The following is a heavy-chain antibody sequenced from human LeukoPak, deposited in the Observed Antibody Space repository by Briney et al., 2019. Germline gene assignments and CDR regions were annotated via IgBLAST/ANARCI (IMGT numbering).Heavy chain of an antibody. J-gene: IGHJ3*02. D-gene: IGHD5-18*01. CDR3: ARGSTGYSYPDAFDI. Sequence: SETLSLTCTVSGGSISSYYWSWIRQPPGKGLEWIGYIYYSGSTNYNPSLKSRVTISVDTSKNQFSLKLSSVTAADTAVYYCARGSTGYSYPDAFDIWGQGTMVTVSS. CDR1: GGSISSYY. V-gene: IGHV4-59*01. CDR2: IYYSGST.